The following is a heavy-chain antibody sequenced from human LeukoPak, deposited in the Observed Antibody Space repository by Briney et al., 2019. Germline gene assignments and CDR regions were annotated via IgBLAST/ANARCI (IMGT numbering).Heavy chain of an antibody. CDR2: IKSKTDGGTT. D-gene: IGHD3-22*01. Sequence: PGGSLRLSCAASGFTFSNAWMSWVRQAPGKGLEWVGRIKSKTDGGTTDYAAPVKGRFTISRDDSKNTLYLQMNSLKTEDTAVYYCTTHDSSGYYNDYWGQGTLVTVSS. V-gene: IGHV3-15*01. CDR1: GFTFSNAW. CDR3: TTHDSSGYYNDY. J-gene: IGHJ4*02.